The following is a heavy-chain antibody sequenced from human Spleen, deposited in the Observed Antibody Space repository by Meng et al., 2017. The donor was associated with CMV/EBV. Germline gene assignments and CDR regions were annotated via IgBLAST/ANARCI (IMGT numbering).Heavy chain of an antibody. CDR3: ARLQYSYTWPYYYFALDI. V-gene: IGHV3-11*04. CDR2: ISRSGSSK. CDR1: GFSVSDQY. J-gene: IGHJ6*02. D-gene: IGHD5-18*01. Sequence: RGSLRLSCAASGFSVSDQYMSWIRQAPGKGLEWVSYISRSGSSKYYADSVKGRITTCRDTAKDSLYLQLNSLRAEDTAVYYCARLQYSYTWPYYYFALDIWGQGTTVTVSS.